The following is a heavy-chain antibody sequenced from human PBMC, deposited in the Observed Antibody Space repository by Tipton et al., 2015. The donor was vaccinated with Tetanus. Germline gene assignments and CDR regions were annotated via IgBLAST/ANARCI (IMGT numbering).Heavy chain of an antibody. CDR2: IKEDGGER. V-gene: IGHV3-7*02. D-gene: IGHD6-13*01. CDR1: GFTFRSYW. J-gene: IGHJ1*01. CDR3: ARTIVLSTSRWYDN. Sequence: SLRLSCVVSGFTFRSYWMTWVRQAPGKGLEWVASIKEDGGERKYVDSVKGRFTISRDNAKNSLYLQMNNLRGDDTAMYYCARTIVLSTSRWYDNWGQGTLVSVSS.